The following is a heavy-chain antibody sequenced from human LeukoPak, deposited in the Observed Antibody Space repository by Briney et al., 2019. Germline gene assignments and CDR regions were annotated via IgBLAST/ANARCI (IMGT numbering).Heavy chain of an antibody. CDR1: GYSFTSYW. Sequence: GESLKISCKCSGYSFTSYWIGWVRQMPGKGLEWMGIIYPGDSDTRYSPSFQGQVTISADKSISTAYLQWSSLKASDTAMYYCARVSGSYYNVISTIDYWGQGTLVTVSS. CDR2: IYPGDSDT. CDR3: ARVSGSYYNVISTIDY. D-gene: IGHD3-10*01. J-gene: IGHJ4*02. V-gene: IGHV5-51*01.